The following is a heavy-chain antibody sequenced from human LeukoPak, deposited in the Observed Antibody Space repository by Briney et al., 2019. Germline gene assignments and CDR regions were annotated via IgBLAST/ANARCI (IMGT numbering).Heavy chain of an antibody. CDR3: ARVGSSWSFDY. J-gene: IGHJ4*02. Sequence: GGSLRLSCAASGFTFSSYEMNWVRQAPGKGLEWVSYISSSGSTIYYADSVKGRFTISRDNAKNSLYLRMNSLRAEDTAVYYCARVGSSWSFDYWGQGTLVTVSS. D-gene: IGHD6-13*01. CDR2: ISSSGSTI. CDR1: GFTFSSYE. V-gene: IGHV3-48*03.